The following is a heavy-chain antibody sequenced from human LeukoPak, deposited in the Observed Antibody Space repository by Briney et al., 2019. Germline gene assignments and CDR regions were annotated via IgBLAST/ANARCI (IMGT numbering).Heavy chain of an antibody. D-gene: IGHD1-14*01. CDR1: GGSISSYY. CDR3: ARVLTELSYYYYMDV. V-gene: IGHV4-59*01. Sequence: SETLSLTCTVSGGSISSYYWSWIRQPPGKGLEWIGYIYYSGSTNYNPSLKSRVTISVDTSKNQFSLKLSSVTAADTAVYYCARVLTELSYYYYMDVWGKGTTVTVSS. CDR2: IYYSGST. J-gene: IGHJ6*03.